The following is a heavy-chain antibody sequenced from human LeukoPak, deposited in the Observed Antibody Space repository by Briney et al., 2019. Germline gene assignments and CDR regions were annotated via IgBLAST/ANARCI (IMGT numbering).Heavy chain of an antibody. CDR3: AKCSGWYYYYGMDV. Sequence: PGGSLRLSCAASGFTFSSYAMSWVRQAPGKGLEWVSAISGSGGSTYYADSVKGRFTISRDNSKNTLYLQMNSLRAEDTAVYHCAKCSGWYYYYGMDVWGQGTTVTVSS. CDR2: ISGSGGST. J-gene: IGHJ6*02. D-gene: IGHD6-19*01. CDR1: GFTFSSYA. V-gene: IGHV3-23*01.